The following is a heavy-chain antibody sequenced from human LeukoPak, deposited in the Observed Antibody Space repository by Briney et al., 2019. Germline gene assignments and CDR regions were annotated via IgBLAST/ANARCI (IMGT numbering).Heavy chain of an antibody. V-gene: IGHV4-39*07. J-gene: IGHJ3*02. CDR2: IYYSGST. CDR3: ARGWEPTDAFDI. CDR1: GGSISSSSYY. Sequence: PSETLSLTCTVSGGSISSSSYYWGWIRQPPGKGLEWIGSIYYSGSTYYNPSLKSRVAISVDTSKNQFSLKLSSVTAADTAVYYCARGWEPTDAFDIWGQGTMVTVSS. D-gene: IGHD1-26*01.